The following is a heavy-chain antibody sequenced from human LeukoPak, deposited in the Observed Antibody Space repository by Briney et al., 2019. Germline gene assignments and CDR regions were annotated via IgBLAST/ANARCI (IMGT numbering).Heavy chain of an antibody. V-gene: IGHV3-53*01. J-gene: IGHJ4*02. CDR2: IYSGGST. D-gene: IGHD6-19*01. CDR3: ASGDLVAGLFDY. Sequence: GGSLRLSCAASGFTVSSNYMSWVRQAPGQGLEWVSVIYSGGSTYYADSVKGRFTIPRDNSKNTLYLQMNSLRAEDTAVYYCASGDLVAGLFDYWGQGTLVTVSS. CDR1: GFTVSSNY.